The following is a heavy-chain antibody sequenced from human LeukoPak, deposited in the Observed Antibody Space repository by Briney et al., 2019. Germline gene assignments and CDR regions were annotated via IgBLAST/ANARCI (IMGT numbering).Heavy chain of an antibody. D-gene: IGHD2-15*01. V-gene: IGHV3-30*14. CDR3: AREGSIVARTDY. J-gene: IGHJ4*02. Sequence: GGSLRLSCEASGFTFDNYAMHWVRQAPGKRLEWVAVISCDGNREYYPDSVKGRFTISRDNSKNTLYLQMKGLKTEDTGVYYCAREGSIVARTDYWGQGALVIVSS. CDR1: GFTFDNYA. CDR2: ISCDGNRE.